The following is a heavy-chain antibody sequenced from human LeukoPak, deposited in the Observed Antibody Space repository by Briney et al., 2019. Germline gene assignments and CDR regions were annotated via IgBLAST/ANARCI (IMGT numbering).Heavy chain of an antibody. J-gene: IGHJ6*02. CDR1: GFTFSSHA. CDR3: AKWPRDSSGYYLLGYYYGMDV. V-gene: IGHV3-23*01. CDR2: ISGSGGST. D-gene: IGHD3-22*01. Sequence: PGGSLRLSCAASGFTFSSHAMTWVRQAPGKGLEWVSAISGSGGSTYYADSVKGRFTISRDNSKNALYLQMNSLTAEDTAVYYCAKWPRDSSGYYLLGYYYGMDVWGQGTTVTVSS.